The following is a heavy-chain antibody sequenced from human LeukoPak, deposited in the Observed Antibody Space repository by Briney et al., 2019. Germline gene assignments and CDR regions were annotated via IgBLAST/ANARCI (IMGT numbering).Heavy chain of an antibody. Sequence: RAGGSLRLSCAASGFTVNNAWMTWARQAPGKGLEWVGHSDSETDGGTRHYAALVKGRFTISRDDSKNTLYLQMNSLKTEDTAVYYCTTKKLRSLAWLPPGQEYWGQGTLVTVSS. V-gene: IGHV3-15*04. J-gene: IGHJ4*02. CDR1: GFTVNNAW. D-gene: IGHD3-3*01. CDR2: SDSETDGGTR. CDR3: TTKKLRSLAWLPPGQEY.